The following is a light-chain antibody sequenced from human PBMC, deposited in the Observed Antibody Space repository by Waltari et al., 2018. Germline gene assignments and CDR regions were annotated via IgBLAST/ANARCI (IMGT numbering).Light chain of an antibody. CDR3: QGWDSSSDHVV. J-gene: IGLJ2*01. CDR1: NIGRQR. Sequence: SYVLTQPPSVSVAPGQTARITCGGNNIGRQRVHWYQLKPGQAPVPVVYDDSYRPSGIPERFSGSYSGNTATLTISRVEAGDEAYYYCQGWDSSSDHVVFGGGTKLTVL. V-gene: IGLV3-21*02. CDR2: DDS.